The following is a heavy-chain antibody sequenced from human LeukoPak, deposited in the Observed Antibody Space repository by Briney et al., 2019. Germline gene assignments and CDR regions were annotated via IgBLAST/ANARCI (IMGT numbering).Heavy chain of an antibody. CDR3: ANSGGLGGGSYY. V-gene: IGHV3-30*18. J-gene: IGHJ4*02. D-gene: IGHD2-15*01. CDR2: ISYDGSNK. Sequence: GGSLRLSCAASGFTFSSYGVHWVRQAPGKGLEWVAVISYDGSNKYYADSVKGRFTISRDNSKNTLYLQMNSLRAEDAAVYYCANSGGLGGGSYYWGQGTLVTVSS. CDR1: GFTFSSYG.